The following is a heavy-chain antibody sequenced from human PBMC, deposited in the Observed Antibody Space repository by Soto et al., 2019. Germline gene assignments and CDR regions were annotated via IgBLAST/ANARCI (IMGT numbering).Heavy chain of an antibody. CDR1: GYTFTSYG. CDR3: ARDRRVYCSSTSCYRKWFDP. J-gene: IGHJ5*02. D-gene: IGHD2-2*01. V-gene: IGHV1-18*01. Sequence: GASVKVSCKASGYTFTSYGISWVRQAPGQGLEWMGWISAYNGNTNYAQKLQGRVTMTTDTSTSTAYMELRSLRSDDTAVYYCARDRRVYCSSTSCYRKWFDPWGQGTLVTVSS. CDR2: ISAYNGNT.